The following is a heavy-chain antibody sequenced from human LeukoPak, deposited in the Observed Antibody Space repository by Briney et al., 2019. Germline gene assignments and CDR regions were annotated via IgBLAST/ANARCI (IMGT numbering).Heavy chain of an antibody. V-gene: IGHV3-23*01. J-gene: IGHJ4*02. CDR2: ITGSGGRT. Sequence: WGSLTLSCAASGFTFSSYAMGWACQAPGKGQEWVSGITGSGGRTYYADSVKGRFTISRDNSKNTLYVQMNSLRAEDTAVYYCAKAGSYWDFDYWGQGTLVTVSS. CDR3: AKAGSYWDFDY. D-gene: IGHD1-26*01. CDR1: GFTFSSYA.